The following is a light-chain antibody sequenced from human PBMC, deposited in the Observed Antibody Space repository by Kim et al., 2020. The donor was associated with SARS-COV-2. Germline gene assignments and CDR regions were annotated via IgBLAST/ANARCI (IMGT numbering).Light chain of an antibody. V-gene: IGKV3-20*01. CDR3: QQYGSSRGIT. Sequence: PGERAALSCRASQSVSSSYLAWYQQNPGQAPRLLIYGAASRATGIPDRFSGSGSGTDFTLTISRLEPEDFAVYYCQQYGSSRGITFGPGTKVDIK. J-gene: IGKJ3*01. CDR2: GAA. CDR1: QSVSSSY.